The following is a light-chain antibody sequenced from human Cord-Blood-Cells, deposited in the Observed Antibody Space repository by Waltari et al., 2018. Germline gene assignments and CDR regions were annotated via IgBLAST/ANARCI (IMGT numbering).Light chain of an antibody. V-gene: IGLV2-14*01. CDR2: DVS. Sequence: QSALIQPASVSGSPGQSITISCTGTSSDVGGYNYVSWYQQRPGKAPKLMSYDVSKRPSGVSNRFSGSKSGNTASLTISGLQAEDEADYYCSSYTSSSTLVFGGGTKLTVL. CDR1: SSDVGGYNY. J-gene: IGLJ3*02. CDR3: SSYTSSSTLV.